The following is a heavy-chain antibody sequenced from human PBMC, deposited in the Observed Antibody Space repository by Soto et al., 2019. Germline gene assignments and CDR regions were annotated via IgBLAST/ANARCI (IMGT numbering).Heavy chain of an antibody. Sequence: KPSETLSLTCAVSGGSISSSNWWSWVRQPPGKGLEWIGEIYHSGSTNYNPSLKSRVTISVDKSKNQFSLKLSSVTAADTAVYYCARTRKMITFGGVIVLNWFDPWGQGTLVTVSS. CDR2: IYHSGST. V-gene: IGHV4-4*02. CDR3: ARTRKMITFGGVIVLNWFDP. CDR1: GGSISSSNW. D-gene: IGHD3-16*02. J-gene: IGHJ5*02.